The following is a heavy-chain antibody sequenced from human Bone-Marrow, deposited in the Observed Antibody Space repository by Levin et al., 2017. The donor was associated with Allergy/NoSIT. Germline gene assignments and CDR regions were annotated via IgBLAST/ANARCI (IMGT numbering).Heavy chain of an antibody. Sequence: ASVKVSCKASGGTFSSYAISWVRQAPGQGLEWMGGIIPIFGTANYAQKFQGRVTITADESTSTAYMELSSLRSEDTAVYYCARLRARGGYYYDSSGYNDYWGQGTLVTVSS. CDR3: ARLRARGGYYYDSSGYNDY. CDR2: IIPIFGTA. J-gene: IGHJ4*02. V-gene: IGHV1-69*13. CDR1: GGTFSSYA. D-gene: IGHD3-22*01.